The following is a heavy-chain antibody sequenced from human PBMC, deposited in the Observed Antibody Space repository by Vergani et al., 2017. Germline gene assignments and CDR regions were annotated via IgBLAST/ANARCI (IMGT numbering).Heavy chain of an antibody. D-gene: IGHD3-16*02. V-gene: IGHV4-34*01. Sequence: QVQLQEWGAGLLKTSETLSLTCGVSGGSFSDYYWSWIRQAPGMGLEWIGEVNHGGSTNYNPSLKSRVSISVDTSKNQFSLQLTSVTAAASALYFCASIARAPTRRNPPPDYWGQGIRVTVSS. CDR1: GGSFSDYY. J-gene: IGHJ4*02. CDR2: VNHGGST. CDR3: ASIARAPTRRNPPPDY.